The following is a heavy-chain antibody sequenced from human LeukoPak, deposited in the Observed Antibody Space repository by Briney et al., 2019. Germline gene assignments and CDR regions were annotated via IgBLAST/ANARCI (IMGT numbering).Heavy chain of an antibody. Sequence: GGSLRLSCAASGFTFSSYEMNWVRQAPGKGLEWVSYISSSGSTVYYADSVKGRFTISRDNAKNALYLQMNSLRAEDTAVYYCARALIGWFGELTKDGSGAFDIWGQGTMVTASS. CDR3: ARALIGWFGELTKDGSGAFDI. J-gene: IGHJ3*02. CDR1: GFTFSSYE. V-gene: IGHV3-48*03. D-gene: IGHD3-10*01. CDR2: ISSSGSTV.